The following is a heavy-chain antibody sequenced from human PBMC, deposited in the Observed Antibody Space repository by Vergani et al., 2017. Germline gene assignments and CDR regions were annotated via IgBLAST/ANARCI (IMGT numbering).Heavy chain of an antibody. J-gene: IGHJ4*02. CDR3: ARTDLAYCGGDCYSSFDY. D-gene: IGHD2-21*02. CDR2: IYPGDSDT. V-gene: IGHV5-51*01. Sequence: EVQLVQSGAEVKKPGESLTISCKGSGYSFTSYWIGWVRQMPGKGLEWMGIIYPGDSDTRYSPSFQGQVTISADKSISTAYLQWSSLKASDTAMYYCARTDLAYCGGDCYSSFDYWGQGTLVTVSS. CDR1: GYSFTSYW.